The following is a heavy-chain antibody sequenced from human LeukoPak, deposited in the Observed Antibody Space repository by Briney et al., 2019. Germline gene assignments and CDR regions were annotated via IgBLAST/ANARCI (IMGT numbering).Heavy chain of an antibody. Sequence: GESLKISCKGSGYSFTSYWIGWVRQMPGKGLEWMGIIYPGDSDTRYSPSFQGQVTISADKSISTAYLQWSSLKASDTAMYYCARHSPADILTGIYGMDVWGQGTTVTVSS. CDR2: IYPGDSDT. CDR3: ARHSPADILTGIYGMDV. V-gene: IGHV5-51*01. CDR1: GYSFTSYW. D-gene: IGHD3-9*01. J-gene: IGHJ6*02.